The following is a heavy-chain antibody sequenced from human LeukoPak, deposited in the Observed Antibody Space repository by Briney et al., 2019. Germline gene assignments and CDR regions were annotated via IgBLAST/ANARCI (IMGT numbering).Heavy chain of an antibody. CDR1: GFIFSSYG. V-gene: IGHV3-48*03. Sequence: GGSLRLSCAASGFIFSSYGMHWVRQAPGKGLEWVSYISSSGSTIAYADSVKGRFTISRDNAKNSLYLQMNSLRAEDTAVYYCARDGTTVTTNYHYGMDVWGQGTTVTVS. CDR3: ARDGTTVTTNYHYGMDV. CDR2: ISSSGSTI. D-gene: IGHD4-17*01. J-gene: IGHJ6*02.